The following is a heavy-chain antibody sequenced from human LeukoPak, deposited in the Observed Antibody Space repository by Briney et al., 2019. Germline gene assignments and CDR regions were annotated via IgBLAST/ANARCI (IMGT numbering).Heavy chain of an antibody. J-gene: IGHJ4*02. CDR3: AVDTATGVCCTKGVCTQFDY. Sequence: PGGSLRLSCTASIHILCLYAMRCARQAPGKGLEWVSAISDSGGSTYDTDSVRGRFTISRDNSKNTLYLQMNSLRAEDAAVYYWAVDTATGVCCTKGVCTQFDYWGQGTLVTVSS. D-gene: IGHD2-8*01. CDR2: ISDSGGST. CDR1: IHILCLYA. V-gene: IGHV3-23*01.